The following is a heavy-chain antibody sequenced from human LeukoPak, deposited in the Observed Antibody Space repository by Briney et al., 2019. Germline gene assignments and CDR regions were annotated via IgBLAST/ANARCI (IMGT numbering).Heavy chain of an antibody. CDR1: GGSISSSSYY. V-gene: IGHV4-39*01. Sequence: PSETLSLTCTVSGGSISSSSYYWGRIRQPPGKGLEWIGSIYYSGSTYYNPSLKSRVTISVDTSKNQFPLKLSSVTAADTAVYYCARLELTGDFEVIDYWGQGTLVTVSS. CDR2: IYYSGST. D-gene: IGHD7-27*01. J-gene: IGHJ4*02. CDR3: ARLELTGDFEVIDY.